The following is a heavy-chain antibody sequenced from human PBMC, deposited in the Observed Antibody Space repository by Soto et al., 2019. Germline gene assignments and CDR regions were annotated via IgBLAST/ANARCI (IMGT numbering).Heavy chain of an antibody. CDR2: IRSKANSYAT. CDR1: GFTFSASS. CDR3: ARHGVGGDY. J-gene: IGHJ4*02. Sequence: EVQLVDSGGGLVQPGGSLKLSCAASGFTFSASSIHWVRQASGKGLEWVGRIRSKANSYATAYAESVKGRFTISRDDSKNTGYLQMNSLKTDDTAVYFCARHGVGGDYWGQGTLVTVSS. D-gene: IGHD3-3*01. V-gene: IGHV3-73*01.